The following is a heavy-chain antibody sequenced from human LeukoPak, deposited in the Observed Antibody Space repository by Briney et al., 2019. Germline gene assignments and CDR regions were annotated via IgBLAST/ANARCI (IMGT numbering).Heavy chain of an antibody. Sequence: GGSLRLSCAASGFTFKNHGMHWVSQAPGKGLEWVAIIWYDGSNKYYADSVKGRFTISRDNSKNTLYLQMNRLRAEDTAVYYCAKDIAARYLDYWGQGTLVTVSS. CDR1: GFTFKNHG. D-gene: IGHD6-6*01. V-gene: IGHV3-33*06. J-gene: IGHJ4*02. CDR3: AKDIAARYLDY. CDR2: IWYDGSNK.